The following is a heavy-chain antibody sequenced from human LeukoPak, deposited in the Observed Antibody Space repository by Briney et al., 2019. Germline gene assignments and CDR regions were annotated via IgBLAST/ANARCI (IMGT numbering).Heavy chain of an antibody. CDR1: GYSISSDYY. J-gene: IGHJ3*02. CDR2: IYHRGTT. D-gene: IGHD3-10*01. CDR3: AKSNGYGLVDI. V-gene: IGHV4-38-2*02. Sequence: SETLSLTCTVSGYSISSDYYWGWIRQPPGKGLEWIGNIYHRGTTYYNPSLKSRVTISLDTSRNQFSLKLNSVTAADTAVYYCAKSNGYGLVDIWGQGTMVTVSS.